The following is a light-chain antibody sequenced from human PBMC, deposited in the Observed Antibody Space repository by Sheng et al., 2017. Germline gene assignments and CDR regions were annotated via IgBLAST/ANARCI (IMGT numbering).Light chain of an antibody. Sequence: EIVMTQSPATLSVSPGERATLSCRASQSVSSNLAWYQQKPGQAPRLLIYATSSRATGIPDRFSGSGSGTDFTLTISSLQPEDFATYHCQQYYTYPFTFGQGTRLEI. J-gene: IGKJ5*01. CDR3: QQYYTYPFT. V-gene: IGKV3D-15*01. CDR2: ATS. CDR1: QSVSSN.